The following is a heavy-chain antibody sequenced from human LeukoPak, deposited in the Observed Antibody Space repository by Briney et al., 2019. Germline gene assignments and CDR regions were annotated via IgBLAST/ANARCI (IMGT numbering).Heavy chain of an antibody. CDR3: ARMRYSGSLIPTQKGRGRNAFDI. D-gene: IGHD1-26*01. V-gene: IGHV4-39*07. Sequence: PSETLSLTCTVSGGSISSSSYYWGWIRQPPGKGLEWIGSIYYSGSTYYNPSLKSRVTISVDTSKNQFSLKLSSVTAADTAVYYCARMRYSGSLIPTQKGRGRNAFDIWGQGTMVTVSS. J-gene: IGHJ3*02. CDR2: IYYSGST. CDR1: GGSISSSSYY.